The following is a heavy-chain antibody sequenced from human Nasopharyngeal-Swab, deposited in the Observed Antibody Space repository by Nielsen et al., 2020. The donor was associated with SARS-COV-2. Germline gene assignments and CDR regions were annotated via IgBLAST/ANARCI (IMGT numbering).Heavy chain of an antibody. CDR1: WFTFDTYW. J-gene: IGHJ4*02. V-gene: IGHV3-7*01. CDR3: ARDRSGYAYGTFDY. D-gene: IGHD5-18*01. CDR2: IKQDGSEK. Sequence: GESLKTFCAASWFTFDTYWMPSLRQAPGKGLECVPNIKQDGSEKYYVDSVKGRFTISRDKAKNSLYLQMNSLRDEDTAVYYCARDRSGYAYGTFDYWGQGTLVTVSS.